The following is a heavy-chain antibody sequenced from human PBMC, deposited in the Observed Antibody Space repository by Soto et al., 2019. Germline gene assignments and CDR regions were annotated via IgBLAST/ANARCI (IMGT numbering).Heavy chain of an antibody. CDR1: GFTFSSYA. J-gene: IGHJ4*02. Sequence: QVQLVESGGGVVQPGRSLRLSCAASGFTFSSYAMHWVRQAPGKGLEWVAVISYDGSNKYYADSVKGRFTISRDNSKNTLYLQMNSLRAEDTAVYYCARANTRSLLVGATRNWGQETLVTVSS. V-gene: IGHV3-30-3*01. CDR2: ISYDGSNK. CDR3: ARANTRSLLVGATRN. D-gene: IGHD1-26*01.